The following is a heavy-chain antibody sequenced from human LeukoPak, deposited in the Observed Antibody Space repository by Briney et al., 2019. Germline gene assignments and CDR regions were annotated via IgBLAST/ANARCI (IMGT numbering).Heavy chain of an antibody. CDR3: TKDPNGDYVGAFDP. Sequence: PGGSLRLSCAASGFTFTNFAMTWVRQAPGKGLEWVSSITGNHGATYNINSVRGRLTISRDNSQNTLYLQMNSLRAEDTAVYYCTKDPNGDYVGAFDPWGQGTVVTVSS. J-gene: IGHJ5*02. V-gene: IGHV3-23*01. D-gene: IGHD4-17*01. CDR1: GFTFTNFA. CDR2: ITGNHGAT.